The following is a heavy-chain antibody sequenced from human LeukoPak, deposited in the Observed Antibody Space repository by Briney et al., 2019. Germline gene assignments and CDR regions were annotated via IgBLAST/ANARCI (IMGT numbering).Heavy chain of an antibody. CDR1: SYTVTSYG. V-gene: IGHV1-18*01. Sequence: GASVKVSCKASSYTVTSYGISWVRQAPGQGLEWMGWISAYNGNTNHAQKLQGRVTMTTDTSTNTAYMELKSLRYDDTAVYYCAKGESTSGWYYWGQGTLVTVSS. J-gene: IGHJ4*02. D-gene: IGHD6-19*01. CDR2: ISAYNGNT. CDR3: AKGESTSGWYY.